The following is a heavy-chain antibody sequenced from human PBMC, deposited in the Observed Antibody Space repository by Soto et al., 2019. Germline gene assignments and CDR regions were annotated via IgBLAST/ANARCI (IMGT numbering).Heavy chain of an antibody. D-gene: IGHD3-22*01. CDR3: ARRRITMIVVVFDAFDI. CDR2: IYHSGNT. CDR1: GGSFSSSNDY. Sequence: PSETLSLTCTVSGGSFSSSNDYWVWIRQPPGKGLEWIVEIYHSGNTNYNPSLKSRVTISVDKSKNQFSLKLSSVTAADTAVYYCARRRITMIVVVFDAFDIWGQGTMVTVSS. V-gene: IGHV4-39*07. J-gene: IGHJ3*02.